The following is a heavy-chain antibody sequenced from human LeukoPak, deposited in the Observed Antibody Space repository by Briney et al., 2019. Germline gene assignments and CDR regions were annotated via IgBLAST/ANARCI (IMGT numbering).Heavy chain of an antibody. D-gene: IGHD1-26*01. CDR2: IYHNGST. CDR3: ARSGIYSY. Sequence: SETLSLTCAVSGYSISSGYYWGWIRQPPGKGLEWIGNIYHNGSTYYTPSLKSRVTISVDTSKNQFSLKLSSVTAADTAVYYCARSGIYSYWGQGTLVTVSS. CDR1: GYSISSGYY. V-gene: IGHV4-38-2*01. J-gene: IGHJ4*02.